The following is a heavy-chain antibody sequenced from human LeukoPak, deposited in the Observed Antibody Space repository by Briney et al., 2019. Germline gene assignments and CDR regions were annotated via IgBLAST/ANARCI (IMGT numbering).Heavy chain of an antibody. CDR2: ISAYNGNT. CDR1: GYTFTSYG. CDR3: ARTRWIQLWYGFDY. J-gene: IGHJ4*02. Sequence: EASVKVSCKASGYTFTSYGISWVRQAPGQGLEWMGWISAYNGNTNYAQKLQGRVTMTTDTSTSTAYMELRSLRSEDTAVYYCARTRWIQLWYGFDYWGQGTLVTVSS. D-gene: IGHD5-18*01. V-gene: IGHV1-18*01.